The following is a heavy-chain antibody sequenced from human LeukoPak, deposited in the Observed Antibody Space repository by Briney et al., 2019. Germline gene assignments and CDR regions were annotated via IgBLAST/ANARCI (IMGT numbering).Heavy chain of an antibody. CDR2: ISGSGGST. CDR3: AKYSVQRWDNFDY. CDR1: GFTFSSYA. J-gene: IGHJ4*02. D-gene: IGHD5-18*01. V-gene: IGHV3-23*01. Sequence: GGSLRLSCAASGFTFSSYAMSWVRQAPGEGLEWVSAISGSGGSTYYADSVKGRFTISRDNSKNTLYLQMNSLRAEDTAVYYCAKYSVQRWDNFDYWGQGTLVTVSS.